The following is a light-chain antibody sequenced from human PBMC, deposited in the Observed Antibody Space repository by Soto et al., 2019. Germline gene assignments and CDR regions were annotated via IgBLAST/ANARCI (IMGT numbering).Light chain of an antibody. Sequence: QSVLTQPPSASGTPGQTIAISCSGGSSNIGSHTVNWYQQLPGTAPRLLIYSNTQRHSGVPYRFSGYKSGTSASLAIRGLQSEYEGDYYCAAWDASLHGVGFGGGTKVTVL. CDR3: AAWDASLHGVG. V-gene: IGLV1-44*01. J-gene: IGLJ2*01. CDR2: SNT. CDR1: SSNIGSHT.